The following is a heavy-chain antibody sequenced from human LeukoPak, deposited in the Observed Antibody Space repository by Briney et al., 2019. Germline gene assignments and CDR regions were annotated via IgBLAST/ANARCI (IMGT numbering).Heavy chain of an antibody. CDR2: ISSDGSIT. CDR1: GFTFSTYW. V-gene: IGHV3-74*01. CDR3: ARDIIFGAAT. D-gene: IGHD3-3*02. Sequence: GGSLRLSCAASGFTFSTYWMHWVRQAPGKGLVWVSRISSDGSITGYADSVKGRFTISRDNAKNTLYLQMNSLRAEDTAVYYCARDIIFGAATWGQGTLVTVSS. J-gene: IGHJ4*02.